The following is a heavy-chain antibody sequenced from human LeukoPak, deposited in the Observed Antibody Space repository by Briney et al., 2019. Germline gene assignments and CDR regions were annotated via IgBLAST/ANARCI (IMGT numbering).Heavy chain of an antibody. J-gene: IGHJ4*02. D-gene: IGHD3-22*01. CDR2: INPNSGGT. CDR1: GYTFTGYY. CDR3: ARGGYYDSSAYRVLDY. V-gene: IGHV1-2*02. Sequence: ASVKVSCKASGYTFTGYYMHWVRRAPGQGLEWMGWINPNSGGTNSAQKFQGRVTMIRDTSISTAHMELSRLRSDDTAVYYCARGGYYDSSAYRVLDYWGQGTLVTVSS.